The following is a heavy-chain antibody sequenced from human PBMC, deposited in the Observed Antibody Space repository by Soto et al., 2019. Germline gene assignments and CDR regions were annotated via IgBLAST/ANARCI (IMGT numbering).Heavy chain of an antibody. CDR1: GFTFSTYT. Sequence: GGSLRLSCAASGFTFSTYTMSWVRQAPGKGLEWVSAVLQTGSSTFYADSVKGRFTISRDNSQNTLYLQMNNLRAEDTAVYYCAKDFTPDGYWDFDYWGQGTLVTVSS. J-gene: IGHJ4*02. D-gene: IGHD4-17*01. V-gene: IGHV3-23*01. CDR3: AKDFTPDGYWDFDY. CDR2: VLQTGSST.